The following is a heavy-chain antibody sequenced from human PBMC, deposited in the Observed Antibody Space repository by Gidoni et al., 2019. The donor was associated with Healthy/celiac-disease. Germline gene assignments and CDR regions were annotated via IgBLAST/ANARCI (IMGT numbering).Heavy chain of an antibody. Sequence: QVQLVQSGAEVKKPGASVKVSCKASGYTFTSYYMHWVRQAPGQGLEWMGIINPSGGSTSYAQKFQGRVTMTRDTSTSTVYMELSSLRSEDTAVYYCAVGAAGTGGVTTVTTPWANFDYWGQGTLVTVSS. CDR3: AVGAAGTGGVTTVTTPWANFDY. CDR1: GYTFTSYY. CDR2: INPSGGST. D-gene: IGHD4-17*01. V-gene: IGHV1-46*01. J-gene: IGHJ4*02.